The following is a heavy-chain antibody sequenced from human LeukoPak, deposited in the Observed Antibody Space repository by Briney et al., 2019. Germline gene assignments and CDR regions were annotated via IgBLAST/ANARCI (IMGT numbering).Heavy chain of an antibody. CDR2: IKPSDDST. Sequence: ASVKVSCKASGYTFTSYKMHWVRQAPGQGLEWMGIIKPSDDSTGYPQKFQGRLSKTRDTSTSTVYMELSSLRSEDTAVYYCARDSRIWSVDYWGQGTLVTVSS. CDR1: GYTFTSYK. J-gene: IGHJ4*02. V-gene: IGHV1-46*01. CDR3: ARDSRIWSVDY. D-gene: IGHD2-2*01.